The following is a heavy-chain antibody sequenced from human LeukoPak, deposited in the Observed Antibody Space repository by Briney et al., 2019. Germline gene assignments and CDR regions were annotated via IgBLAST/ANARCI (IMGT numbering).Heavy chain of an antibody. CDR2: LYSDGNT. CDR3: ARGVEPLAANTLAY. J-gene: IGHJ4*02. V-gene: IGHV3-53*01. Sequence: GESLRLSCAASGFTVITNDMTWVRQAPGKGLEWVSVLYSDGNTKYADSVQGRYTISRDNSKNTLYLEMNSLSPDDTAVYYCARGVEPLAANTLAYWGQGTLVTVSS. D-gene: IGHD1-14*01. CDR1: GFTVITND.